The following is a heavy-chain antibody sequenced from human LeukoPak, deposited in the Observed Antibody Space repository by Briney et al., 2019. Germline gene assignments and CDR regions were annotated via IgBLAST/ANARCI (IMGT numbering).Heavy chain of an antibody. J-gene: IGHJ4*02. CDR1: GYTFTSYA. Sequence: GASVKVSCKASGYTFTSYAMHWVRQAPGQRLEWMGWINAGNGNTKYSQKLQGRVTMTTDTSTSTAYMELRSLRSDDTAVYYCAITVTGYYFDYWGQGTLVTVSS. V-gene: IGHV1-3*01. D-gene: IGHD4-17*01. CDR2: INAGNGNT. CDR3: AITVTGYYFDY.